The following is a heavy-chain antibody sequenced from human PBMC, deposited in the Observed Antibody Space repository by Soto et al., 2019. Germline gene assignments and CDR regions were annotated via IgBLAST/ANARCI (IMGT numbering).Heavy chain of an antibody. J-gene: IGHJ4*02. Sequence: PGGSLGLSCAASGFTVSNNYTNWVRQAPGKGLEWVSVIYSGGDTYYADSVKGRFTISRDNSKNTLSLQMNSLRAEDTAIYYCATHPSSGYWGQGTLVTVSS. CDR2: IYSGGDT. CDR1: GFTVSNNY. CDR3: ATHPSSGY. D-gene: IGHD6-25*01. V-gene: IGHV3-66*01.